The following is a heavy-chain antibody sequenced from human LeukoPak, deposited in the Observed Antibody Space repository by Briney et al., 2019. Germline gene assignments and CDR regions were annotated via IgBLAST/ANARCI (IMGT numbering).Heavy chain of an antibody. CDR3: VRVVTTGSGWYHFDN. CDR2: IRSKAYGGTT. Sequence: PGGSLRLSCAASGFTFSSYGMHWVRQAPGKGLEWVGFIRSKAYGGTTEYAASVKGRFTISRDDSKNSLYLQLNSLKTEDTAVYHCVRVVTTGSGWYHFDNWGQGTLVIVSS. CDR1: GFTFSSYG. V-gene: IGHV3-72*01. D-gene: IGHD6-13*01. J-gene: IGHJ4*02.